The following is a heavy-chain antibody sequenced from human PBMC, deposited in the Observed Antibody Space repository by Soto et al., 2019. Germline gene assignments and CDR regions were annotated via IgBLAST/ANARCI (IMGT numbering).Heavy chain of an antibody. CDR3: AKQVEDIVLVPAANTPWFDP. D-gene: IGHD2-2*01. J-gene: IGHJ5*02. CDR1: GFTFSSYA. Sequence: GGSLRLSCAASGFTFSSYAMSWVRQAPGKGLEWVSAISGSGGSTYYADSVKGRFTISRDNSKNTLYLQMNSLRAEDTAVYYCAKQVEDIVLVPAANTPWFDPWGQGTLVTVSS. V-gene: IGHV3-23*01. CDR2: ISGSGGST.